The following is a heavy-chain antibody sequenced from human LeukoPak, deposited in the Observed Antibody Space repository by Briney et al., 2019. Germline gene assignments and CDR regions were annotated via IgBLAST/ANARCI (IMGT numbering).Heavy chain of an antibody. CDR2: IIPIFGTA. Sequence: SVKVSCKASGGTFSSYAISWVRQAPGQGLEWMGGIIPIFGTANYAQKFQGRVTITRDTSASTAYMELSSLRSEDTAVYYCARDLGEVTFDYWGQGTLVTVSS. V-gene: IGHV1-69*05. J-gene: IGHJ4*02. D-gene: IGHD3-16*01. CDR3: ARDLGEVTFDY. CDR1: GGTFSSYA.